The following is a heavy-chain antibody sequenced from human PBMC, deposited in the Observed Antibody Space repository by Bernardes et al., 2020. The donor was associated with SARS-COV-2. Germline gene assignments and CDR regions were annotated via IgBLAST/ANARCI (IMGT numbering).Heavy chain of an antibody. J-gene: IGHJ4*02. CDR2: IYYSGST. CDR3: ARVDNSGYFGY. V-gene: IGHV4-31*03. CDR1: GGSISSGGYS. Sequence: SETLSLTCTVSGGSISSGGYSWNWIRQHPGKGLEWIGYIYYSGSTYYNPSLKSRVTISVDTSKNQFSLKLSSVTAADTAMYYCARVDNSGYFGYWGQGTLVTVSS. D-gene: IGHD3-22*01.